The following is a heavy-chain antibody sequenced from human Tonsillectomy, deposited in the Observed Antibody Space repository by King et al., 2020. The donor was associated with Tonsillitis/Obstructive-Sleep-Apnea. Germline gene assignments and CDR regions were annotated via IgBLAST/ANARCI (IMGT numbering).Heavy chain of an antibody. CDR1: GGSISSYY. D-gene: IGHD6-19*01. V-gene: IGHV4-59*08. J-gene: IGHJ5*02. CDR2: IYYSGST. CDR3: ARAEQWLGNWFDP. Sequence: QVQLQESGPGLVKPSETLSLTCTVSGGSISSYYWSWIRPPPGKGLEWLGYIYYSGSTNYNPSLKSRVTISVDTSKNQFSLKLSSVTAADTAVYYCARAEQWLGNWFDPWGQGTLVTVSS.